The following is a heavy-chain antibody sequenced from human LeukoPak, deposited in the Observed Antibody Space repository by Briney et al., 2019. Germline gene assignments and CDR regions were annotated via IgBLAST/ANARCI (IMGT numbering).Heavy chain of an antibody. CDR1: GGSISSNNW. V-gene: IGHV4-4*02. J-gene: IGHJ4*02. D-gene: IGHD3-10*01. CDR3: ARSSTRSGVDFDY. CDR2: IYHSGST. Sequence: PSGTLSLTCAVSGGSISSNNWWSWVRQPPGKGLEWIGEIYHSGSTNYNPSLKSRVTISVDKSKNQSSLKVSSVTAADTAVYYCARSSTRSGVDFDYWGQGTLVTVSS.